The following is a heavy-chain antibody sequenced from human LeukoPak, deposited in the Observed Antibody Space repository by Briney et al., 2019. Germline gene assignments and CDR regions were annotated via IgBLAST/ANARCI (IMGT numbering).Heavy chain of an antibody. CDR2: IYTSGST. CDR1: GGSISSGSYY. V-gene: IGHV4-61*02. D-gene: IGHD3-3*01. CDR3: ARDRYDGVHHN. Sequence: SETLSLTCTVSGGSISSGSYYWSWIRQPAGKGLEWIGRIYTSGSTNYNPSLKSRVTISVDTSKNQFSLKLSSVTAADTAVYYCARDRYDGVHHNWGQGTLVTVSS. J-gene: IGHJ4*02.